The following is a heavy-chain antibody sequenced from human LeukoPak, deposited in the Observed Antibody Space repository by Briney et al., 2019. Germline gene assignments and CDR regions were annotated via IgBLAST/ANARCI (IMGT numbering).Heavy chain of an antibody. CDR1: GFTFSRYW. V-gene: IGHV3-7*01. J-gene: IGHJ4*02. Sequence: PGGSLRLSCVASGFTFSRYWMSWVRQAPGKGLERVANIKQDGSERHYEDSVKGRFTISRDNAKNSLYLQMNSLRAEDTAVYYCASQRYSSGWYQGEFDYWGQGTLVTVPS. CDR3: ASQRYSSGWYQGEFDY. CDR2: IKQDGSER. D-gene: IGHD6-19*01.